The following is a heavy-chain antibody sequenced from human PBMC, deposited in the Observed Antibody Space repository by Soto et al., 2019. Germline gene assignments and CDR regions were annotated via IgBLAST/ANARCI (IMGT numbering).Heavy chain of an antibody. Sequence: QVQLVESGGGLVKPGGSLRLSCAASGFTFSDYYMSWIRQAPGKGLEWVSYISGSGSTIYYADSVKGRFTISRDNAKNSLHLQMNSPSAEDTAVYYCASGVAASHFYYYYMDVWGKGTTVTVSS. D-gene: IGHD2-15*01. CDR1: GFTFSDYY. CDR3: ASGVAASHFYYYYMDV. J-gene: IGHJ6*03. V-gene: IGHV3-11*01. CDR2: ISGSGSTI.